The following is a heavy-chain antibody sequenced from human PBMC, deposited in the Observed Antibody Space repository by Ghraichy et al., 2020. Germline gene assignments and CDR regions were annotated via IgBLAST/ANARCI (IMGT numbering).Heavy chain of an antibody. Sequence: SETLSLTCAVYGGSFSGYYWSWIRQPPGKGLEWIGEINHSGSTNYNPSLKSRVTISVDTSKNQFSLKLSSVTAADTAVYYCARGRFAPRYCSGGSCYSGRRLSGMDVWGQGTTVTVSS. J-gene: IGHJ6*02. D-gene: IGHD2-15*01. V-gene: IGHV4-34*01. CDR1: GGSFSGYY. CDR3: ARGRFAPRYCSGGSCYSGRRLSGMDV. CDR2: INHSGST.